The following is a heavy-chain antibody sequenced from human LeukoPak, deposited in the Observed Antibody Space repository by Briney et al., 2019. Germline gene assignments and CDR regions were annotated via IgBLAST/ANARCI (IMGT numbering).Heavy chain of an antibody. D-gene: IGHD4-17*01. CDR2: ISAYNGNT. CDR1: GYTFTSYG. CDR3: ARGRAYGVRGAFDI. V-gene: IGHV1-18*01. J-gene: IGHJ3*02. Sequence: GSVRVSCKASGYTFTSYGISWVRQAPGQGLEWMGWISAYNGNTNYAQKLQGRVTMTTDTSTSTAYMELRSLRSDDTAVYYCARGRAYGVRGAFDIWGQGTMVTVSS.